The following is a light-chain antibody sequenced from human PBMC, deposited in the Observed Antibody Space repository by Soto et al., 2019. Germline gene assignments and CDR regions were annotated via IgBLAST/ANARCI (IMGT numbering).Light chain of an antibody. V-gene: IGKV3-11*01. J-gene: IGKJ1*01. CDR1: QRVASN. Sequence: VLTHAPSTLSVPPGERATLSCRASQRVASNLAWYQQKPGQAPRLLIYDASNRATGIPARFSGSGSGTDFTLTISSLEPEDFAVYYCQQRSKWPRTVGQGAKVDIK. CDR3: QQRSKWPRT. CDR2: DAS.